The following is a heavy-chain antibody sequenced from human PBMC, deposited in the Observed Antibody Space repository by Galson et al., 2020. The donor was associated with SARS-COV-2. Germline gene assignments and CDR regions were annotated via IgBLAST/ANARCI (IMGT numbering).Heavy chain of an antibody. CDR2: IRSKAYGGTT. CDR3: TSTYYYDSSGYSFDY. J-gene: IGHJ4*02. V-gene: IGHV3-49*03. Sequence: SGFTFGDYAMSWFRQAPGKGLEWVGFIRSKAYGGTTEYAASVKGRFTISRDDSKSIAYLQMNSLKTEDTAVYYCTSTYYYDSSGYSFDYWGQGTLVTVSS. CDR1: GFTFGDYA. D-gene: IGHD3-22*01.